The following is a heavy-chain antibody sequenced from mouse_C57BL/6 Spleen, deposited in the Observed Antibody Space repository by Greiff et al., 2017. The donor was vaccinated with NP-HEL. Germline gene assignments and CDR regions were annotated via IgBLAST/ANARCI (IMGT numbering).Heavy chain of an antibody. D-gene: IGHD1-1*01. V-gene: IGHV1-54*01. CDR2: INPGSGGT. CDR1: GYAFTNYL. CDR3: ARNSDYYGSSFHAMDY. Sequence: QVQLKESGAELVRPGTSVKVSCKASGYAFTNYLIEWVKQRPGQGLEWIGVINPGSGGTNYNEKFKGKATLTADKSSSTAYMQLSSLTSEDSAVYFCARNSDYYGSSFHAMDYWGQGTSVTVSS. J-gene: IGHJ4*01.